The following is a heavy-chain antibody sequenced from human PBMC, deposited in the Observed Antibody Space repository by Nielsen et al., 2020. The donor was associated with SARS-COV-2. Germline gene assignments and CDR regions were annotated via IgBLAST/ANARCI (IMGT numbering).Heavy chain of an antibody. CDR3: ARDLRYGDHPEYYYYYGMDV. D-gene: IGHD4-17*01. V-gene: IGHV3-53*04. CDR1: GFTVSSNY. J-gene: IGHJ6*02. Sequence: SCAASGFTVSSNYMSWVRQAPGKGLEWVSVIYSGGSTYYADSVKGRFTISRHNSKNTLYLQMNSLRAEDTAVYYCARDLRYGDHPEYYYYYGMDVWGQGTTVTVSS. CDR2: IYSGGST.